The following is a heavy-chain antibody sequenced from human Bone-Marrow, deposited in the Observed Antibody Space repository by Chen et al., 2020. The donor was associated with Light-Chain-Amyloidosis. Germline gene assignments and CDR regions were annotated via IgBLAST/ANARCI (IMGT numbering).Heavy chain of an antibody. CDR3: AKDHHDFWSIRGFEH. CDR2: ISISSGTI. J-gene: IGHJ5*02. CDR1: GFTFKSYS. D-gene: IGHD3-3*01. V-gene: IGHV3-48*02. Sequence: EVKLVESGGGLVQPGGSLRLACAASGFTFKSYSMNWVRQAPGKGPEWVSYISISSGTIYYADSVKGRFTISRDNADDSLYLQMNNLTDDDTAIYYCAKDHHDFWSIRGFEHWGQGTRVTVSS.